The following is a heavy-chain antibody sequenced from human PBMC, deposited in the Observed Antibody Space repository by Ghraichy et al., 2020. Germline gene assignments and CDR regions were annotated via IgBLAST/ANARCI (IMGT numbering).Heavy chain of an antibody. V-gene: IGHV4-59*08. CDR3: ARHGYTMVRGGNFDY. Sequence: SETLSLTCTVSGGSISSYYWSWIRQPPGKGLEWIGYIYYSGSNNYNPSLKSRVTISVDTSKNQFSLKLSSVTAADTAVYYCARHGYTMVRGGNFDYWGQGTLVTVSS. CDR2: IYYSGSN. J-gene: IGHJ4*02. D-gene: IGHD3-10*01. CDR1: GGSISSYY.